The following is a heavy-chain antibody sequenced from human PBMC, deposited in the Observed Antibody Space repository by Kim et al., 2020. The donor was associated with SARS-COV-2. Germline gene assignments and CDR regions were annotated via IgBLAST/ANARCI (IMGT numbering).Heavy chain of an antibody. CDR2: FTGDGTT. CDR3: GDYHGAGSHFTY. D-gene: IGHD3-10*01. CDR1: GIAFSNYG. J-gene: IGHJ4*02. Sequence: GGSLRLSCAASGIAFSNYGLTWVRQAPGKGLEWVSSFTGDGTTYYADSVMGRFTISRDNSKNVLYLQMNSLRAEDMAVYYWGDYHGAGSHFTYWGQGTLDTVSS. V-gene: IGHV3-23*01.